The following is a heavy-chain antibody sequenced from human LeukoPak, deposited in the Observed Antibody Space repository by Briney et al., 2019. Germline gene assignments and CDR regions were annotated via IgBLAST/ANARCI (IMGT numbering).Heavy chain of an antibody. CDR2: ISAYNGNT. CDR1: GYTFTSCG. V-gene: IGHV1-18*01. CDR3: ARFLGRITIFGVVISHIDY. Sequence: ASVKVSCKASGYTFTSCGISWVRQAPGQGLAWMGWISAYNGNTNYAQKLQGRVTMTTDTSTSTAYMELRSLRSDDTAVYYCARFLGRITIFGVVISHIDYWGQGTLVTVSS. J-gene: IGHJ4*02. D-gene: IGHD3-3*01.